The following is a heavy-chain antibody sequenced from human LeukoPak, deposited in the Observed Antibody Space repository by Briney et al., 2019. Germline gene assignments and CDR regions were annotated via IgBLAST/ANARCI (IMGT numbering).Heavy chain of an antibody. CDR1: GGTFSSYA. D-gene: IGHD2-15*01. V-gene: IGHV1-69*05. J-gene: IGHJ4*02. CDR3: ARADLCSGGSCYSGLGYYFDY. CDR2: IIPIFGTA. Sequence: SVKVSCKASGGTFSSYAISWVRQAPGHGLEWMGGIIPIFGTANYAQKFQGRVTITTDESTSTAYMELSSLRSEDTAVYYCARADLCSGGSCYSGLGYYFDYWGQGTLVTVSS.